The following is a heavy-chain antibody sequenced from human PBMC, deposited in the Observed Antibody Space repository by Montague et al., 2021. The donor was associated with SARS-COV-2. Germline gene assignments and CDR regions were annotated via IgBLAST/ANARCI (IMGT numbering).Heavy chain of an antibody. V-gene: IGHV3-30*17. CDR1: GFMFHLYA. J-gene: IGHJ4*02. D-gene: IGHD3-22*01. Sequence: SLRLSCAASGFMFHLYAMHWVRQAPGQGLEWVAVISHDGSNEFYADSVQGRFTISRDNSGNTVSLQMHSLRAEDTAVYYCARTYYYDSSGFPGPYYFDFGGQGTPVTVSS. CDR2: ISHDGSNE. CDR3: ARTYYYDSSGFPGPYYFDF.